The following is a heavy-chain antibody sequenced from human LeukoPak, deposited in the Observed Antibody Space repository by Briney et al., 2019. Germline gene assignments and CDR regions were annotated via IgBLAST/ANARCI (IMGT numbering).Heavy chain of an antibody. D-gene: IGHD6-19*01. CDR3: ASGGWLAGMDV. J-gene: IGHJ6*02. V-gene: IGHV3-30*03. Sequence: PGRSLRLSCAASGFTFSSYGMHWVRQAPGKGLEWVAVISYDGSNKYYADSVKGRFTISRDNSKNTLYLQVNSLRAEDTAVYYCASGGWLAGMDVWGQGTTVTVSS. CDR2: ISYDGSNK. CDR1: GFTFSSYG.